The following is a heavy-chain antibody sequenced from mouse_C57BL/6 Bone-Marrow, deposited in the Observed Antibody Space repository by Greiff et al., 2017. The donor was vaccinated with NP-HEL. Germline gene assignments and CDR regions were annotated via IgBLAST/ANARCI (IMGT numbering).Heavy chain of an antibody. CDR1: GYTFTDYY. Sequence: EVQLQQSGPELVKPGASVKISCKASGYTFTDYYMNWVKQSHGKSLEWIGDINPNNGGTSYNQKFKGKATLTVDKSSSTAYMELRSLTSEDSAVYYCARCGNYFIFDYWGQGTTLTVSS. D-gene: IGHD2-1*01. V-gene: IGHV1-26*01. J-gene: IGHJ2*01. CDR3: ARCGNYFIFDY. CDR2: INPNNGGT.